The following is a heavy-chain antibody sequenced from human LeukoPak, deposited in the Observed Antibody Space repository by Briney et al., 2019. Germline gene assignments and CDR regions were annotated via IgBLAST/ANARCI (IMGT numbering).Heavy chain of an antibody. Sequence: GGSLRLSCAGSGFTFSSYAMSWVRQAPGKGLEWVSAVSGSGGSTYYADSVKGRFTISRDNSKNTLYLQMNSLRAEDTAVYYCAKLPVAGSGTRVFDYWGQGTLVTVSS. CDR3: AKLPVAGSGTRVFDY. V-gene: IGHV3-23*01. D-gene: IGHD3-10*01. CDR2: VSGSGGST. CDR1: GFTFSSYA. J-gene: IGHJ4*02.